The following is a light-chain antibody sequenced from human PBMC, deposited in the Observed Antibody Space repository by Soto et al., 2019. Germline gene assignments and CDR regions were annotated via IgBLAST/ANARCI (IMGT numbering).Light chain of an antibody. CDR3: SSYTSSSTLV. J-gene: IGLJ2*01. CDR2: DVS. Sequence: QSALTQPASVSGSPGQSITISCTGSSSDVGFYNYVSWYQQHPGKVPKLMIYDVSNRPSGASNRFSGSKSGNTASLTISGLQAEDEGDYYCSSYTSSSTLVFGGGTKVTVL. V-gene: IGLV2-14*03. CDR1: SSDVGFYNY.